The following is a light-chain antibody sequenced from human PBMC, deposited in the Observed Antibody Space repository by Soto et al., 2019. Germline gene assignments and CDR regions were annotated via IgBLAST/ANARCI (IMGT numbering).Light chain of an antibody. CDR1: QSVVTY. CDR3: QQRSSWPPT. J-gene: IGKJ1*01. Sequence: EIVLTQSPATLSLSPGERATLSCRASQSVVTYLAWYQQKPGQAPRLLIYDASDRATGIPARFSGSGSGTDFTLTISSLEPEDLAVYYCQQRSSWPPTFGQGTKVDIK. CDR2: DAS. V-gene: IGKV3-11*01.